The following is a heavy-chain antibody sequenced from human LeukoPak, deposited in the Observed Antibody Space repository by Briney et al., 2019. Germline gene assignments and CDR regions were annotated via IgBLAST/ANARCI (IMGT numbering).Heavy chain of an antibody. J-gene: IGHJ4*02. D-gene: IGHD6-13*01. Sequence: GGSLRLSCAASGFTFNSYAMSWVRQAPGKGLEWVSAISGSGGSTYYADSVKGRFTISRDNSKNTLYLQMNSLRAEDTAVYYCATTGYSSRNYWGQGTLVTVSS. CDR3: ATTGYSSRNY. V-gene: IGHV3-23*01. CDR2: ISGSGGST. CDR1: GFTFNSYA.